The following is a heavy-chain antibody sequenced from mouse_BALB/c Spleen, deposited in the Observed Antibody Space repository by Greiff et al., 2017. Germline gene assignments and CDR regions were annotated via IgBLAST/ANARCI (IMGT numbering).Heavy chain of an antibody. CDR1: GSTFTSYV. Sequence: EVQLQQSGPELVKPGASVKMSCKASGSTFTSYVMPWVRQTPGQGLEWIGYINPYNDGTKYNGKFKGKATLTSDKSSSKAYMELSSLTSEDSAVYYCASQLGLMCAYWGQGTLVTVSA. J-gene: IGHJ3*01. V-gene: IGHV1-14*01. D-gene: IGHD3-1*01. CDR2: INPYNDGT. CDR3: ASQLGLMCAY.